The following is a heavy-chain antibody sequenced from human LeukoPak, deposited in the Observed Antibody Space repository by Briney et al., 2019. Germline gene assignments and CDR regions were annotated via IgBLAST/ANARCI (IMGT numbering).Heavy chain of an antibody. Sequence: NSSETLSLTCTVSGGSISSSSYYWGWIRQPPGKGLEWIGSISYSGNTYYNPSLKSRITISVDTSKNQFSLKVTSVTAADTAMYHCARHPKWGSSPTNFDYWGQGTLVTVSS. J-gene: IGHJ4*02. D-gene: IGHD7-27*01. V-gene: IGHV4-39*01. CDR1: GGSISSSSYY. CDR3: ARHPKWGSSPTNFDY. CDR2: ISYSGNT.